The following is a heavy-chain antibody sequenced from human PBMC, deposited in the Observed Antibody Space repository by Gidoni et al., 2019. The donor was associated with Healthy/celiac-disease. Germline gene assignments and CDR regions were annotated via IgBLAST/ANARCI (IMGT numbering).Heavy chain of an antibody. D-gene: IGHD4-17*01. J-gene: IGHJ4*02. CDR1: GFTFSSYA. CDR2: ISGSGGST. V-gene: IGHV3-23*01. Sequence: EVQLLESGGGLVHPGGSLSLSCAASGFTFSSYALSWVRQAPGKGLEWVSAISGSGGSTYYADSVKGRFTISRDNSKNTLYLQMNSLRAEDTAVYYCAKDYGDYSLGLDYWGQGTLVTVSS. CDR3: AKDYGDYSLGLDY.